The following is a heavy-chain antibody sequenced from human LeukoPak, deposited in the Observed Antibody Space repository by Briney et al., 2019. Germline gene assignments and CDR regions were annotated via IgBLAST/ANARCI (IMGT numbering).Heavy chain of an antibody. CDR2: ITGSGGRT. V-gene: IGHV3-23*01. CDR1: GFTFSSYA. Sequence: GGSLRLSCAASGFTFSSYAMNWVRQAPGKGLEWVSAITGSGGRTYYADSVKGRFTISRDNAKNTLYLQMNSLRAEDTAVYYCARGGGYSYGSFDYWGQGTLVTVSS. J-gene: IGHJ4*02. D-gene: IGHD5-18*01. CDR3: ARGGGYSYGSFDY.